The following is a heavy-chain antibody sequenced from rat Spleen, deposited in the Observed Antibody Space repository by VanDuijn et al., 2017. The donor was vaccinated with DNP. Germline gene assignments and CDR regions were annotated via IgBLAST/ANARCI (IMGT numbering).Heavy chain of an antibody. V-gene: IGHV5-46*01. CDR3: ASWAPIAPLSTSNY. CDR1: GFTFSRFP. CDR2: IGSPAYAP. Sequence: EVHLVESGGGFVQPGMSMELSCAASGFTFSRFPMAWVRQAPTEGLEWVAYIGSPAYAPYHGDSVKGRFTISRDNAENTVYLQMSSLRSEDTATYYCASWAPIAPLSTSNYWGQGVMVTVSS. D-gene: IGHD1-2*01. J-gene: IGHJ2*01.